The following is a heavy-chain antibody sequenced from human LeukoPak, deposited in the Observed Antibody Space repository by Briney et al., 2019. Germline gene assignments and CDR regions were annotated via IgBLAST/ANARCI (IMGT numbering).Heavy chain of an antibody. D-gene: IGHD6-13*01. V-gene: IGHV4-59*08. CDR1: GFTFSDYY. CDR3: ARKSSTNWSFDH. J-gene: IGHJ4*02. Sequence: PGGSLRLSCVASGFTFSDYYMSWIRQPPGKGLEWIGYIYYSGNTDYNPSLKSRVTISVDTSKNQFSLNLISMTAADTAVYYCARKSSTNWSFDHWGQGTLVTVSS. CDR2: IYYSGNT.